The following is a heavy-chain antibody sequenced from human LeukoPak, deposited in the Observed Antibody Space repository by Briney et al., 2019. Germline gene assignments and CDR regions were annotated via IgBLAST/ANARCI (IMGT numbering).Heavy chain of an antibody. CDR1: GFTFSSYA. D-gene: IGHD2-21*02. J-gene: IGHJ6*02. CDR3: AREAVVTAIGYYYYGMDV. CDR2: ASGSGGST. V-gene: IGHV3-23*01. Sequence: PGGSLRLSCAAPGFTFSSYAMSWVRQAPGKGLEWVSSASGSGGSTYYADSVKGRFTISRDNSKNTLYLQMNSLRAEDTAVYYCAREAVVTAIGYYYYGMDVWGQGTTVTVSS.